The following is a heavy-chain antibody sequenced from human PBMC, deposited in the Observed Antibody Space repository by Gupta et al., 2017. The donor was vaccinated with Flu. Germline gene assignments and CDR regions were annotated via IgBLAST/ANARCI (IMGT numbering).Heavy chain of an antibody. CDR2: VGDSGNT. D-gene: IGHD3-10*01. CDR3: ARRITYGKTFDY. V-gene: IGHV4-39*01. CDR1: ISDTSYY. Sequence: ISDTSYYGGWIRQTPGKGLEWIGNVGDSGNTFYNPSLKSRVTISVDTSKNQFSRKLSSVTAADTAVYYCARRITYGKTFDYWGQGSLVTVSS. J-gene: IGHJ4*02.